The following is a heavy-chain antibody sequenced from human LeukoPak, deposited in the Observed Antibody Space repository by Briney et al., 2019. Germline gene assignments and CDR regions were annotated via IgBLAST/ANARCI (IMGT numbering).Heavy chain of an antibody. J-gene: IGHJ6*03. CDR3: ARVSQHLDCSSTSCPYYYYYMDV. CDR2: IYYSGST. D-gene: IGHD2-2*01. V-gene: IGHV4-59*01. Sequence: PSETLSLTCTVSGGSISSYYWSWIRQPPGKGLEWIGYIYYSGSTNYNPSLKSRVTISVDTSKNQFSLKLSSVTAADTAVYYCARVSQHLDCSSTSCPYYYYYMDVWGKGTTVTVSS. CDR1: GGSISSYY.